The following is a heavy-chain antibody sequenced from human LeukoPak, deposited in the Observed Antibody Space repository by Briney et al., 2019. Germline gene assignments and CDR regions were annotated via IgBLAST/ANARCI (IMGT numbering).Heavy chain of an antibody. Sequence: SETLSLTCTVSGGSISSSSYYWGWLRQPRGKGLEWIASIYYSGSTYYNPSLKSRVTISVDTSKNQFSLKLSSVTAADTAVYYCAREGTLLWFGELLLVGPYFDYWGQGTLVTVSS. CDR3: AREGTLLWFGELLLVGPYFDY. CDR1: GGSISSSSYY. J-gene: IGHJ4*02. CDR2: IYYSGST. V-gene: IGHV4-39*02. D-gene: IGHD3-10*01.